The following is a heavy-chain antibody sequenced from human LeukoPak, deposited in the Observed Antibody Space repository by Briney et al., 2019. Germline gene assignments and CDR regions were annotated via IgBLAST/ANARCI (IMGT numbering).Heavy chain of an antibody. CDR3: ARDGLRLGEFSNRGDYYGMDV. CDR2: INSDGSST. Sequence: GGSLRLSCAASGFTFSSYWMHWVRQAPGKGLVWVSRINSDGSSTSYADSVKGRFTISRDNSKNTVDLQMNSLRAEDTAVYYCARDGLRLGEFSNRGDYYGMDVWGQGTTVTVSS. D-gene: IGHD3-16*02. V-gene: IGHV3-74*01. J-gene: IGHJ6*02. CDR1: GFTFSSYW.